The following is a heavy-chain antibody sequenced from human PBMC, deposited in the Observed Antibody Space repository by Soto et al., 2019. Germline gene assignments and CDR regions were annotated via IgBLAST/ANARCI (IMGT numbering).Heavy chain of an antibody. CDR1: GGSISSSSYY. V-gene: IGHV4-39*07. J-gene: IGHJ6*02. Sequence: TSETLSLTSTVSGGSISSSSYYWGWIRQPPGKGLEWIGSIYYSGSTYYNPSLKSRVTISLDTSKNQFSLKLSSVTAADTAVYYCARGSSIAGLYYGMDVWGQGTTVTVSS. CDR3: ARGSSIAGLYYGMDV. CDR2: IYYSGST. D-gene: IGHD6-6*01.